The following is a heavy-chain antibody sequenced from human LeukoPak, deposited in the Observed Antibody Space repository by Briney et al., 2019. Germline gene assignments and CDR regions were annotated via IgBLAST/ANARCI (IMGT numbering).Heavy chain of an antibody. D-gene: IGHD2-2*01. CDR2: IYYSGST. CDR3: ARRSTSRAFDY. Sequence: SETLSLTCTVSGGSISSYYWSWIRQPPGKGLEWIGYIYYSGSTNYNPSLKSRVTISVDTSQSEFSLKVSSVTAADTAVYYCARRSTSRAFDYWGQGTLVTVSS. CDR1: GGSISSYY. J-gene: IGHJ4*02. V-gene: IGHV4-59*08.